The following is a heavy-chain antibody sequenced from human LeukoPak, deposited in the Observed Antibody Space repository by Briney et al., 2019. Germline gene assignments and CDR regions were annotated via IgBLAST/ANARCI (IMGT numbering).Heavy chain of an antibody. CDR1: GYSFTNYW. Sequence: GESLKISCKGSGYSFTNYWIGWVCQLPGKGLEWMGIIYPGDSDIRYSPSFQGQATISADESISTAYLQWSSLKASDTAMYYCARRRSYSSSLIDYWGQGTLVTVSS. V-gene: IGHV5-51*01. CDR2: IYPGDSDI. J-gene: IGHJ4*02. D-gene: IGHD6-13*01. CDR3: ARRRSYSSSLIDY.